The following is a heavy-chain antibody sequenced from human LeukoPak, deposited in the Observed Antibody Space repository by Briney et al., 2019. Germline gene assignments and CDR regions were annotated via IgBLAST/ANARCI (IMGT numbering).Heavy chain of an antibody. J-gene: IGHJ3*02. V-gene: IGHV4-59*01. CDR3: ARGKGAFDI. CDR1: GSSISSYY. CDR2: IYYSGST. Sequence: SETLSLTCTVSGSSISSYYWSWIRQPPGKGLEWIGYIYYSGSTNYSPSLKSRVTISVDTSKNQFSLKLSSVTAADTAVYYCARGKGAFDIWGQGTMVTVSS.